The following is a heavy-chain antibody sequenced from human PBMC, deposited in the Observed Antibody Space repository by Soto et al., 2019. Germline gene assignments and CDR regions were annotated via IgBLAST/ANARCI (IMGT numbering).Heavy chain of an antibody. V-gene: IGHV3-64*07. Sequence: EVQLLESGGGLVQPGGSLRLSCSASGFILRNYNMHWVRQAPGKGLEYVSGISSNGGSTFYADSVKGRFSISRDNSKNTLHLQMGSLRPEDMGTYYCARADYGTFDNWGQGTLVAVSS. J-gene: IGHJ4*02. CDR3: ARADYGTFDN. D-gene: IGHD4-17*01. CDR1: GFILRNYN. CDR2: ISSNGGST.